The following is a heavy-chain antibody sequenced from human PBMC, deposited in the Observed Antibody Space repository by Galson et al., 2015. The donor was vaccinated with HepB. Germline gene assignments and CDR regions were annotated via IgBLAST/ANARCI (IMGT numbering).Heavy chain of an antibody. CDR3: AREEAATSVTLN. CDR2: IYYSGST. J-gene: IGHJ4*02. Sequence: LSLTCTVSGGSISSGDYYWSWIRQPPGKGLEWIGYIYYSGSTYYNPSLKSRVTISVDTSKNQFSLKLSSVTAADTAVYYCAREEAATSVTLNWGQGTLVTVSS. V-gene: IGHV4-30-4*01. D-gene: IGHD6-25*01. CDR1: GGSISSGDYY.